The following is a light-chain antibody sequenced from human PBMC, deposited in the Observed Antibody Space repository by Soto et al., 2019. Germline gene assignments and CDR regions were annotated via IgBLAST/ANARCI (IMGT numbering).Light chain of an antibody. J-gene: IGLJ1*01. V-gene: IGLV2-8*01. CDR1: SSDVGAYIF. Sequence: QSELTQPPSASGSPGQSVTISCTGTSSDVGAYIFVSWYQQHPGKAPKLMVYDVNRRPPGVPDRFFGSKSGNTASLTVSGLQAEDEADYYCVSFAGGTYVFGTGTKLTVL. CDR2: DVN. CDR3: VSFAGGTYV.